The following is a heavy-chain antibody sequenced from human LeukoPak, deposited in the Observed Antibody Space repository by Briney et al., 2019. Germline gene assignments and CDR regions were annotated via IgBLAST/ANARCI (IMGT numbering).Heavy chain of an antibody. J-gene: IGHJ4*02. D-gene: IGHD4-23*01. CDR1: GFTFSSYG. Sequence: QSGGSLRLSCAASGFTFSSYGMHWVRQAPGKGLEWVAVIWYDGSNKYYADSVKGRFTISRDNSKNTLYLQMNSLRAEDTAVYYCARDLDYGGNWAPLGYWGQGTLVTVSS. CDR3: ARDLDYGGNWAPLGY. V-gene: IGHV3-33*01. CDR2: IWYDGSNK.